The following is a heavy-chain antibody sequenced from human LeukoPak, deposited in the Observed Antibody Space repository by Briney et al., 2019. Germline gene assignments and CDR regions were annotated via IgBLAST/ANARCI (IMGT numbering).Heavy chain of an antibody. V-gene: IGHV1-18*01. CDR3: ARDGSYPDNFPFDY. CDR2: ISAYNGNT. J-gene: IGHJ4*02. Sequence: ASVKVSCKASGYTFTSYGISWVRQAPGQGLEWMGWISAYNGNTNYAQKLQGRVTMTTDTSTSTAYMELRGLRSDDTAVYYCARDGSYPDNFPFDYWGQGTLVTVSS. D-gene: IGHD2-15*01. CDR1: GYTFTSYG.